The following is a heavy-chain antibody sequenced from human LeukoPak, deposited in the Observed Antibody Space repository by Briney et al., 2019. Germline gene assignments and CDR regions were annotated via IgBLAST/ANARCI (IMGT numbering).Heavy chain of an antibody. Sequence: ASVKVSCKASGGTFSSYAISWVRQAPGQGLEWMGWINPNSGGTNYAQKFQGRVTMTRDTSISTAYMELSRLRSDDTAVYYCARDRVTIFGVVRGAFDIWGQGTMVTVSS. D-gene: IGHD3-3*01. J-gene: IGHJ3*02. CDR2: INPNSGGT. CDR3: ARDRVTIFGVVRGAFDI. CDR1: GGTFSSYA. V-gene: IGHV1-2*02.